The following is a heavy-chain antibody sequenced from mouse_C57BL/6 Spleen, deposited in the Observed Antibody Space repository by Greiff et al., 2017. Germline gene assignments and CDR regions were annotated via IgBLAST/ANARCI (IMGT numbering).Heavy chain of an antibody. CDR1: GFNIKDDY. CDR2: IDPENGDT. CDR3: TTDSNYEAY. V-gene: IGHV14-4*01. Sequence: EVNVVESGAELVRPGASVKLSCTASGFNIKDDYMPWVKQRPEQGLEWIGWIDPENGDTEYASKFQGKATITADTSSNTAYLQLSSLTSEDTAVYYCTTDSNYEAYWGQGTLVTVSA. D-gene: IGHD2-5*01. J-gene: IGHJ3*01.